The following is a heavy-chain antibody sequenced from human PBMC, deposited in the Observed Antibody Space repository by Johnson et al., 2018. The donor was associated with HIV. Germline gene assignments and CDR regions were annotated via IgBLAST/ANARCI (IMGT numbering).Heavy chain of an antibody. D-gene: IGHD6-19*01. J-gene: IGHJ3*02. CDR1: GFTVSSNY. CDR3: ARVQWLILDAFDI. CDR2: IYSGGST. Sequence: VQLVESGGGLVQPGGSLRLSCAASGFTVSSNYMSWVRQAPGKGLEWVSVIYSGGSTYYADSVKGRFTITRDNSKNTLYLQMNSVRAEDTAVYYCARVQWLILDAFDIWGQGTMVTVSS. V-gene: IGHV3-66*01.